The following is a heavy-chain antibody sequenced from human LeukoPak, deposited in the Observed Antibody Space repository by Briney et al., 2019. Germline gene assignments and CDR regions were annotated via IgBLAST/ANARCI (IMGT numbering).Heavy chain of an antibody. J-gene: IGHJ4*02. CDR2: VSPDGKIE. V-gene: IGHV3-30*18. Sequence: GGSLRLSCAASGFTFTTFGIHWVRQAPGKGQEWVAAVSPDGKIEHYTDSVKRRFTVSRDKSKNMIYLQMNSLRGEDSAVYCGAKIDNDDEYWGQGALVTVSS. D-gene: IGHD1-1*01. CDR1: GFTFTTFG. CDR3: AKIDNDDEY.